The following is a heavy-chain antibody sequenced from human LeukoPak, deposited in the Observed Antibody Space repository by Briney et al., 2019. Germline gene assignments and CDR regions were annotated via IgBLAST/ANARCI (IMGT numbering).Heavy chain of an antibody. CDR2: ISSSSIYT. Sequence: QPGRSLRLSCAASGFTFSDYYMSWIRQAPGKGLEWVSYISSSSIYTNYADSVKGRFTISRDNAKNSLYLQMNSLRAEDTAVYYCARVASSGYHLDYWGQGTLVTVSS. CDR1: GFTFSDYY. V-gene: IGHV3-11*05. CDR3: ARVASSGYHLDY. D-gene: IGHD3-22*01. J-gene: IGHJ4*02.